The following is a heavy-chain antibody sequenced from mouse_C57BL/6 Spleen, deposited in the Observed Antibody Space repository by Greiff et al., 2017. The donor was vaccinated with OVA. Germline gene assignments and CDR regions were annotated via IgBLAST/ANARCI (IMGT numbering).Heavy chain of an antibody. V-gene: IGHV1-19*01. CDR3: ASTGPSFDY. CDR1: GYTFTDYY. Sequence: VQLKQSGPVLVKPGASVKMSCKASGYTFTDYYMNWVKQSHGKSLEWIGVINPYNGGTSYNQKFKGKATLTVDKSSSTAYMELNSLTSEDSAVYYCASTGPSFDYWGQGTTLTVSS. J-gene: IGHJ2*01. CDR2: INPYNGGT. D-gene: IGHD4-1*02.